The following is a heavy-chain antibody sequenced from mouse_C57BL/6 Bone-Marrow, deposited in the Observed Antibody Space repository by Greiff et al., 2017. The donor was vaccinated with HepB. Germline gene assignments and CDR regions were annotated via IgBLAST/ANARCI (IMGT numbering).Heavy chain of an antibody. J-gene: IGHJ1*03. CDR3: ASYYGSSYKYFDV. Sequence: VMLQQSDAELVKPGASVKISCKVSGYTFTDHTIHWMKQRPEQGLEWIGYIYPRDGSTKYNEKFKGKATLTADKSSSTAYMQLNSLTSEDSAVYFCASYYGSSYKYFDVWGTGTTVTVSS. CDR2: IYPRDGST. D-gene: IGHD1-1*01. CDR1: GYTFTDHT. V-gene: IGHV1-78*01.